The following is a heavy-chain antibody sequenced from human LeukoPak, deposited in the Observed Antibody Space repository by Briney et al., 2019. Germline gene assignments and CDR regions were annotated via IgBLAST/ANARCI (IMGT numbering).Heavy chain of an antibody. V-gene: IGHV3-11*04. CDR3: ARVDYDSRGPPY. CDR1: GFTFSDYY. Sequence: GGSQRLSCAASGFTFSDYYMSWIRQAPGKGREWVSYISSSGSTIYYADSVKGRFTISRDNAKNSLYLQMNSLRAEDTAVYYCARVDYDSRGPPYWGQGTLVTVSS. CDR2: ISSSGSTI. D-gene: IGHD3-22*01. J-gene: IGHJ4*02.